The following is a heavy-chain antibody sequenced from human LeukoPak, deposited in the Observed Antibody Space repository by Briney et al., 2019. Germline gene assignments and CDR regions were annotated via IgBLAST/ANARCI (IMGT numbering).Heavy chain of an antibody. J-gene: IGHJ4*02. Sequence: GGSLRLSCAASGFTFSNYAMTWVRQAPGRGLEWVSAISGSGGRTYYADSLKGRFTISRDNSKNTLYLQMNSLRAEDTAVYYCGKALLIFSSDYFDYWGQGTLVTVSS. CDR3: GKALLIFSSDYFDY. CDR1: GFTFSNYA. D-gene: IGHD3-10*01. V-gene: IGHV3-23*01. CDR2: ISGSGGRT.